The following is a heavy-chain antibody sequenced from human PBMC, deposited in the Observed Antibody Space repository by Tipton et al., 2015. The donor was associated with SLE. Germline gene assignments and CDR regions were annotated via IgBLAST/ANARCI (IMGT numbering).Heavy chain of an antibody. Sequence: TLSLTCAVYGGSISSYYWSWIRQPPGKGLEWIGYIYYSGSTNYNPSLKSRVTISVDTSKNQFSLKLSSVTAADTAVYYCARGHKSIAAWGQGTLVTVSS. CDR2: IYYSGST. CDR3: ARGHKSIAA. J-gene: IGHJ5*02. V-gene: IGHV4-59*01. CDR1: GGSISSYY. D-gene: IGHD6-6*01.